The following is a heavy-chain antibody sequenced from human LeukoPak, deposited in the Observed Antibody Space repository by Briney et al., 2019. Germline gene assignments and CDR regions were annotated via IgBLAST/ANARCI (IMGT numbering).Heavy chain of an antibody. V-gene: IGHV4-39*02. J-gene: IGHJ4*02. CDR3: AREPDLWFAGGPLDY. Sequence: SETLSLTCTVSGGSISSSNYNWGWIRQPPGKGLQWIGSIYYTGSTYYNPSFKSRVTISVDTSKNQFFLKLRSVTAADTAVYYCAREPDLWFAGGPLDYWGQGTLVTVSS. D-gene: IGHD3-10*01. CDR2: IYYTGST. CDR1: GGSISSSNYN.